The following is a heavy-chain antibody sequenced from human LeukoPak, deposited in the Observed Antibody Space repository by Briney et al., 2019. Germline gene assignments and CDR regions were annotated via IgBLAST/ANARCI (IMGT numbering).Heavy chain of an antibody. J-gene: IGHJ6*02. CDR2: FDPEDGET. D-gene: IGHD2-2*01. CDR1: GYTLTELS. CDR3: ATATRVGVVVPAAIQKYYYYYGMDV. V-gene: IGHV1-24*01. Sequence: ASVKVSCKVSGYTLTELSMHWVRQAPGKGLEWMGGFDPEDGETIYAQKFQGRVTMTEDTSTDRAYMELRSLRSEDTAVYYCATATRVGVVVPAAIQKYYYYYGMDVWGQGTTVTVSS.